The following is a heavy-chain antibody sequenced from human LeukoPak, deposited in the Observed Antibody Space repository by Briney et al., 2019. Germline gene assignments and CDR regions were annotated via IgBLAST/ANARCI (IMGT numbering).Heavy chain of an antibody. CDR2: IYHSGST. CDR3: ARAYYYGSGSYAFDI. D-gene: IGHD3-10*01. J-gene: IGHJ3*02. CDR1: GASISTSY. Sequence: SETLSLTCTVSGASISTSYWSWIRQPAGKGLEWIGRIYHSGSTKSSPSLKSRVTMSLDTSKNQFSLKLNSVTAADTAVYYCARAYYYGSGSYAFDIWGQGTMVTVSS. V-gene: IGHV4-4*07.